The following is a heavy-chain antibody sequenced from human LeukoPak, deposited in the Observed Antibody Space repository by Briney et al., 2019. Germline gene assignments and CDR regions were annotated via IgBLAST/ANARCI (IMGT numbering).Heavy chain of an antibody. Sequence: PGGSLRLSCAASGFTFSRYGMHWVRQAPGKGLEWVAVIWDDGSNKYYAESVKGRFTISRDNSKNTLHLQMNSLRAEDTAVYYCARDPPMYYYDEPGSRDAFDIWGQGTMVTVSS. V-gene: IGHV3-33*01. D-gene: IGHD3-22*01. CDR1: GFTFSRYG. CDR2: IWDDGSNK. J-gene: IGHJ3*02. CDR3: ARDPPMYYYDEPGSRDAFDI.